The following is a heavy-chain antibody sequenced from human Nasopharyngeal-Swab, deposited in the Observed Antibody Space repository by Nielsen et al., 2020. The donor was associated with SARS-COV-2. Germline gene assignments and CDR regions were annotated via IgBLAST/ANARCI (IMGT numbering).Heavy chain of an antibody. J-gene: IGHJ3*01. CDR1: GFLFEYYA. V-gene: IGHV3-43*02. Sequence: GESLKIYCVASGFLFEYYAMHWVRQAPGKGLEWVSLISGDGDSASYRDSVKGRFTISRENNKISLYLQMNSLTVEDTALYYCAKPLWSGYYSGDSFDFWGQGTMVTVAS. CDR3: AKPLWSGYYSGDSFDF. CDR2: ISGDGDSA. D-gene: IGHD3-3*01.